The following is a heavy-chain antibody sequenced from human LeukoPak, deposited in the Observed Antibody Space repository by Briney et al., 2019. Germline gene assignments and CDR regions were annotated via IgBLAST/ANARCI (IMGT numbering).Heavy chain of an antibody. CDR1: GGSISSSSYY. CDR3: ARVEKEYYYDSSGYYFHY. V-gene: IGHV4-61*05. Sequence: SETLSLTCTVSGGSISSSSYYWGWIRQPPGKGLEWIGYIYYSGSTNYNPSLKSRVTISVDKSKSQFSLNLSSVTAADTAVYYCARVEKEYYYDSSGYYFHYWGQGTLVTVSS. D-gene: IGHD3-22*01. J-gene: IGHJ4*02. CDR2: IYYSGST.